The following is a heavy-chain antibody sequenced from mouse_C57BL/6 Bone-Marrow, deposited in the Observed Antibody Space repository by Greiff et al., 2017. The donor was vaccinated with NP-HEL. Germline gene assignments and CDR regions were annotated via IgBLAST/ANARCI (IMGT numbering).Heavy chain of an antibody. J-gene: IGHJ1*03. Sequence: EVQLQESGGGLVQPGGSMKLSCVASGFTFSNYWMNWVRQSPEKGLEWVAQIRLKSDNYATHYAESVKGRFTISRDDSKSSVYLQMNNLRAEDTGIYYCTVGYYWYFDVWGTGTTVTVSS. D-gene: IGHD2-2*01. CDR2: IRLKSDNYAT. CDR3: TVGYYWYFDV. CDR1: GFTFSNYW. V-gene: IGHV6-3*01.